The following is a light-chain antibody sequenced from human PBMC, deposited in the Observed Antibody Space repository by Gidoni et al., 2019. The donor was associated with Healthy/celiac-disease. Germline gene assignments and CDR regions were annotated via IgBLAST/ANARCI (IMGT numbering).Light chain of an antibody. Sequence: DIVMTQSPDSLAVSLGERATINCKSSQSVLYSSNNKNYLAWYQQKPGQPPKLLIYWASTRESGVPDRFSGSGSGTDFTLTISSLQAEDVAVYYCQQYWTPPPTFGQGTKLEIK. CDR3: QQYWTPPPT. V-gene: IGKV4-1*01. CDR1: QSVLYSSNNKNY. J-gene: IGKJ2*01. CDR2: WAS.